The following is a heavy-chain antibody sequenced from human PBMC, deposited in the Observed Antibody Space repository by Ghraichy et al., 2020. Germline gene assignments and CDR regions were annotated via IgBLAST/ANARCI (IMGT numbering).Heavy chain of an antibody. V-gene: IGHV3-53*01. D-gene: IGHD2-2*01. J-gene: IGHJ5*02. CDR1: GFTVSSNY. Sequence: GSLRLSCEASGFTVSSNYMSWVRQAPGKGLEWVSVIYSGDKTYYADSVKGRFTISRDNSKNTLYLQMNSLRAEDTAVYYCARATRGWFDPWGQGTLVTVSS. CDR2: IYSGDKT. CDR3: ARATRGWFDP.